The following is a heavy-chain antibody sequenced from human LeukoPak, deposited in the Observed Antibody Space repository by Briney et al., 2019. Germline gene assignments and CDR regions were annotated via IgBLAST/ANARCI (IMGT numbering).Heavy chain of an antibody. CDR3: ARSPRGPPDY. CDR1: GGSISDYY. J-gene: IGHJ4*02. Sequence: SETLSLTCTVSGGSISDYYWSWIRQPPGKGLEWIGEINRSGSTNYNPSLKSRVTISVDTSKTQLSLKVTSVTPADTAVYYCARSPRGPPDYWGQGTLVTVSS. CDR2: INRSGST. D-gene: IGHD3-10*01. V-gene: IGHV4-34*01.